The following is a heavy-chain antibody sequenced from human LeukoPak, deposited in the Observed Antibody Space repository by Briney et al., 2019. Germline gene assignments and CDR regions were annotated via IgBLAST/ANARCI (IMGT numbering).Heavy chain of an antibody. CDR2: IYTSGST. V-gene: IGHV4-61*02. CDR1: GGSISSSNYY. J-gene: IGHJ3*02. Sequence: PSETLSLTCTVSGGSISSSNYYWSWIRQPAGKGLEWIGRIYTSGSTNYNPSLKSRVTISVDTSKNQFSLKLSSVTAADTAVYYCARCIAGDAFDIWGQGTMVTVSS. CDR3: ARCIAGDAFDI. D-gene: IGHD6-13*01.